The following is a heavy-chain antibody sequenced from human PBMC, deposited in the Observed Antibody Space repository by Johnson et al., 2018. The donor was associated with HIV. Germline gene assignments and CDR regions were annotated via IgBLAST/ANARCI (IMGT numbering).Heavy chain of an antibody. CDR2: ISSTGSSI. J-gene: IGHJ3*02. CDR1: GFTFSDYY. CDR3: AREMAWEDAFDI. V-gene: IGHV3-11*04. Sequence: QVQLVESGGGLVKPGGSLRLSCTASGFTFSDYYMSWIRQAPGKGLEWVSYISSTGSSIKYVDSVKGRFTISRDNPKNSLYLQMNSLRAEDTAVYYCAREMAWEDAFDIWGQGTRVTVSS. D-gene: IGHD5-24*01.